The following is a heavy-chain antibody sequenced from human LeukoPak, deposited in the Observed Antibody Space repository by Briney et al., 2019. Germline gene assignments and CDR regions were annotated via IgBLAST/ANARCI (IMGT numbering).Heavy chain of an antibody. V-gene: IGHV4-61*02. J-gene: IGHJ5*02. Sequence: PSETLSLTCTVSGGSISSGSYHWSWIRQPAGKALEWIGRIYPSGSTYYNPSLKSRVTISVDTSKNQFSLKLRSVTAADTAVYYCARRPRAGWFDPWGQGTLVTVSS. CDR1: GGSISSGSYH. CDR2: IYPSGST. CDR3: ARRPRAGWFDP.